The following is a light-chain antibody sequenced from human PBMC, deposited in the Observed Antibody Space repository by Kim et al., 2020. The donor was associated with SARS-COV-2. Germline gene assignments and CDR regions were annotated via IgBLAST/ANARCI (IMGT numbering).Light chain of an antibody. CDR1: QGISNY. Sequence: DIQTTQSPSSLSASVGDRVTITCRASQGISNYLAWYQQKPEKVPKLLIYAASTLQSGLSSRFSGSGSGTDFSHTISSLQPEDVASYYCQKHDRAPWTFGPGTKVDIK. CDR2: AAS. J-gene: IGKJ1*01. CDR3: QKHDRAPWT. V-gene: IGKV1-27*01.